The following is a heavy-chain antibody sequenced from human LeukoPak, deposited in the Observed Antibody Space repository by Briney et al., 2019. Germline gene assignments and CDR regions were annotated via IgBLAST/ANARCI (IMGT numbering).Heavy chain of an antibody. J-gene: IGHJ6*03. CDR2: IKEDGSEK. CDR3: ARVVLYYSYMDV. D-gene: IGHD6-13*01. V-gene: IGHV3-7*01. CDR1: GFTFSRHW. Sequence: GGSPRLSCAASGFTFSRHWMTWVRQAPGKGLGWVANIKEDGSEKYYVDSVKGRFTISRDNAKNSLYLQMNSLRAEDTAVYYCARVVLYYSYMDVWGKGTTVTVSS.